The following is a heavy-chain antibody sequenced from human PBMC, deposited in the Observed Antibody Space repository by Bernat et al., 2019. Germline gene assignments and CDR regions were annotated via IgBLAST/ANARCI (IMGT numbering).Heavy chain of an antibody. CDR1: GFTVSSNY. Sequence: EVQLVESGGGLVQPGGSLRLSCAASGFTVSSNYMSWVRQAPGKGLEWVSVIYSGGSTYYADSVKGRFTISRHNSKNTLYLKMNSLRAEDTAVYYCARERHYDILTGYYNGMDVWGQGTTVTVSS. CDR3: ARERHYDILTGYYNGMDV. D-gene: IGHD3-9*01. CDR2: IYSGGST. V-gene: IGHV3-53*04. J-gene: IGHJ6*02.